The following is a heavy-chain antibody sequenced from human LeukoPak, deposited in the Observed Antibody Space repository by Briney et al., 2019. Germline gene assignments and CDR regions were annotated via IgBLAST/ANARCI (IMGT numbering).Heavy chain of an antibody. CDR2: IYTSGST. Sequence: RIYTSGSTNYNPSLKSRVTMSVDTSKNQFSLKPSSVTAADTAVYYCARWLDSSGYYLFDYWGQGTLVTVSS. D-gene: IGHD3-22*01. CDR3: ARWLDSSGYYLFDY. J-gene: IGHJ4*02. V-gene: IGHV4-4*07.